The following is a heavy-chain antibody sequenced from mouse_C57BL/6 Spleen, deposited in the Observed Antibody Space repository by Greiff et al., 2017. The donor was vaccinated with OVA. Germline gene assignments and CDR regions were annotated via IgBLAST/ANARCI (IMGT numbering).Heavy chain of an antibody. CDR1: GYSFTGYY. V-gene: IGHV1-31*01. D-gene: IGHD1-1*01. Sequence: EVKLQESGPELVKPGASVKISCKASGYSFTGYYMHWVKQSHGNILDWIGYIYPYNGVSSYNQKFKGKATSTVDKSSSTAYMELRSLTSEDSAVYYCAREPGNYYGSSYDWYFDVWGTGTTVTVSS. CDR3: AREPGNYYGSSYDWYFDV. CDR2: IYPYNGVS. J-gene: IGHJ1*03.